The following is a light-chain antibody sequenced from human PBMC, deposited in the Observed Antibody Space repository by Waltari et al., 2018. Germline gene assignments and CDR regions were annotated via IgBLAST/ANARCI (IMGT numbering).Light chain of an antibody. CDR2: EVI. V-gene: IGLV2-23*02. J-gene: IGLJ3*02. CDR1: TGIGGNYDF. CDR3: CSYVQKDIWL. Sequence: QSALTQPASVSGAPGQSLTISCSGVTGIGGNYDFVHWYQHHPGKVPKLLIYEVIKRPPDISDRFTGSKSGNTASLSISGLQADDEADYYCCSYVQKDIWLFGRGTKVTVL.